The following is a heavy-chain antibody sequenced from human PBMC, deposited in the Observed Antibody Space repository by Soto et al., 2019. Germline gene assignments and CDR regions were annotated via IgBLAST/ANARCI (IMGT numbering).Heavy chain of an antibody. J-gene: IGHJ6*02. V-gene: IGHV3-30-3*01. Sequence: GGSLRLSCAASGFTFSSYAMHWVRQAPGKGLEWVAVISYDGSNKYYADSVKGRFTISRDNSKNTLYLQMNSLRAEDTAVYYCATLATFGELLTDYYYYGMDVWGQGTTVTVSS. D-gene: IGHD3-10*01. CDR1: GFTFSSYA. CDR2: ISYDGSNK. CDR3: ATLATFGELLTDYYYYGMDV.